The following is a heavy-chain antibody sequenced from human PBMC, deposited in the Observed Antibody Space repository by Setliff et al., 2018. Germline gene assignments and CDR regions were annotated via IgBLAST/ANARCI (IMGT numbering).Heavy chain of an antibody. CDR1: GYTFTIYA. D-gene: IGHD1-26*01. CDR2: INAGNGNT. Sequence: ASVKVSCKASGYTFTIYAIHWVRQAPGQRLEWMGWINAGNGNTKYSQKFQGRVTITRDTSASTAYMELSSLRSEDTAVYYCARVKVIVGATPRTYYMDVWGKGTTVTVSS. V-gene: IGHV1-3*01. CDR3: ARVKVIVGATPRTYYMDV. J-gene: IGHJ6*03.